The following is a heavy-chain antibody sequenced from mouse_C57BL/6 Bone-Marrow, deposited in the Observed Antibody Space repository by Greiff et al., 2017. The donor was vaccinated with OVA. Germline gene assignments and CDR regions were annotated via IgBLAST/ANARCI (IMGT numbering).Heavy chain of an antibody. J-gene: IGHJ2*01. CDR3: TTSITTVVGY. D-gene: IGHD1-1*01. V-gene: IGHV14-4*01. Sequence: EVQLVESGAELVRPGASVKLSCTASGFNIKDDYMHWVKQRPEQGLEWIGWIDPENGDTEYASKFQGKATITADTSSNTAYLQLSSLTSEDTAVYYCTTSITTVVGYWGQGTTLTVSS. CDR1: GFNIKDDY. CDR2: IDPENGDT.